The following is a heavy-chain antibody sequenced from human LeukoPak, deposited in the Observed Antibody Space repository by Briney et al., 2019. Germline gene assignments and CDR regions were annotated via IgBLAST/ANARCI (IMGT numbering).Heavy chain of an antibody. CDR2: IYYSGST. D-gene: IGHD4-23*01. CDR1: GGSISSYY. V-gene: IGHV4-59*08. CDR3: ARHPQAGGNSNAFDI. J-gene: IGHJ3*02. Sequence: SETLSLTCTVSGGSISSYYWSWIRQPPGKGLEWIGYIYYSGSTNYNPSLKSRVTISVDTSKNQFSLKLSSVTAADTAVYYCARHPQAGGNSNAFDIWGQGTMVTVSS.